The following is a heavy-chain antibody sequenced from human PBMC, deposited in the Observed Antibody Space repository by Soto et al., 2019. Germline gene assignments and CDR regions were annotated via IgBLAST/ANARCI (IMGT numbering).Heavy chain of an antibody. D-gene: IGHD3-10*01. Sequence: SVKVSCKASGGTFSSYAISWVRQAPGQGLEWMGGIIPIFGTANYAQKFQGRVTITADESTSTAYMELSSLRSEDTAVYYCARDGSGYGSGSYYGPGHGMDVWGQGTTVTVS. V-gene: IGHV1-69*13. CDR1: GGTFSSYA. CDR2: IIPIFGTA. CDR3: ARDGSGYGSGSYYGPGHGMDV. J-gene: IGHJ6*02.